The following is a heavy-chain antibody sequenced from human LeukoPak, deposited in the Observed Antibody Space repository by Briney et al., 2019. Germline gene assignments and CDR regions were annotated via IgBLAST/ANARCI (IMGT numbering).Heavy chain of an antibody. V-gene: IGHV3-23*01. CDR1: GLTVGSYA. J-gene: IGHJ4*02. Sequence: GRSPRLSWPAAGLTVGSYAMSSVRHAPGKGLGRVSAISGSGGRTYYADSVTHRLTISRDNSKHTLYLQMTSLRAEDTAVYYCAKQQLVPAYFDYWGQGTLVTVSS. D-gene: IGHD6-13*01. CDR3: AKQQLVPAYFDY. CDR2: ISGSGGRT.